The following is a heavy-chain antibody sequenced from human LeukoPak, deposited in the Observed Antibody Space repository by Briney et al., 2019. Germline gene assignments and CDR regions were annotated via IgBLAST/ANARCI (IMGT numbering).Heavy chain of an antibody. Sequence: SETLSLTCTVSGGSISNISYYWGWIRQPPGKGLEWIGSIYYGGSTYYNPSLKSRVTISVDTSKNQFSLKLSSVTAADTAVYYCARFVGSSWLAFDIWGQGTMVAVSS. J-gene: IGHJ3*02. CDR2: IYYGGST. V-gene: IGHV4-39*07. CDR3: ARFVGSSWLAFDI. CDR1: GGSISNISYY. D-gene: IGHD6-13*01.